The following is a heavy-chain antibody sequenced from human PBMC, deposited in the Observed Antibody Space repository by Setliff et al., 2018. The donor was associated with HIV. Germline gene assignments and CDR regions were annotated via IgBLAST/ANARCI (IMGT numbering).Heavy chain of an antibody. CDR2: IYHSGST. Sequence: SETLSLTCAVSGYSISSGYYWGWIRQPPGKGLEWIGSIYHSGSTYYNPSLKSRVTISVDTSKNQFSLELTSVTAADTAVYYCARQGAVSADFDSWGQGTLVTVSS. J-gene: IGHJ5*01. CDR3: ARQGAVSADFDS. CDR1: GYSISSGYY. V-gene: IGHV4-38-2*01.